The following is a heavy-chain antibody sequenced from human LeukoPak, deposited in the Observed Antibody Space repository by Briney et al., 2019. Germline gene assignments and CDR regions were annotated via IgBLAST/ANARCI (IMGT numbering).Heavy chain of an antibody. V-gene: IGHV3-33*08. CDR3: ARDTDSSGYYYYYYYGMDV. Sequence: GGSLRLSCAASGFTFSSYGMHWVRQAPGKGLEWVAVIWYDGSNKYYADSVKGRFTISRDNSKNTLYLQMNSLRAEDTAVYYCARDTDSSGYYYYYYYGMDVWGQGTTVTVSS. CDR2: IWYDGSNK. D-gene: IGHD3-22*01. CDR1: GFTFSSYG. J-gene: IGHJ6*02.